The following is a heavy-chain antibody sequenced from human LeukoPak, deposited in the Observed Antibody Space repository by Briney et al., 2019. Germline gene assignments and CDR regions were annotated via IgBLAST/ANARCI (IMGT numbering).Heavy chain of an antibody. Sequence: GGSLRLSCAASGFTFSSYAMSWVRQAPGKGPEWVSAISGSGGSTYYADSVKGRFTISRDNSKNTLYLQMNSLRAEDTAVYYCANHPYDSSGYYYYWGQGTLVTVSS. CDR2: ISGSGGST. D-gene: IGHD3-22*01. CDR1: GFTFSSYA. J-gene: IGHJ4*02. V-gene: IGHV3-23*01. CDR3: ANHPYDSSGYYYY.